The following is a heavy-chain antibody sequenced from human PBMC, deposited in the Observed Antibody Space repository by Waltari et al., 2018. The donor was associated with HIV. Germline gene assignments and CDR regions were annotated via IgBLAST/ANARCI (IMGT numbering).Heavy chain of an antibody. CDR1: VAPISTYY. J-gene: IGHJ3*01. V-gene: IGHV4-59*01. D-gene: IGHD6-19*01. CDR3: AREPYNSAWGDAFDV. Sequence: QVQLQESGPGLVKPSETLSLTCTVSVAPISTYYWTWIRQPPGKGLEWIGYIHHTGSTNYNPSLKSRVTISVDTSKNQFSLNLNSVTAADTAVYYCAREPYNSAWGDAFDVWGQGTVVTVSS. CDR2: IHHTGST.